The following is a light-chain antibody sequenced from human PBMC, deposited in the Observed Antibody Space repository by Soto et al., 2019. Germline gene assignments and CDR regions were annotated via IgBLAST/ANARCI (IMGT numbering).Light chain of an antibody. CDR1: QTISSGF. CDR3: QQYGGSPGT. V-gene: IGKV3-20*01. J-gene: IGKJ1*01. CDR2: DAS. Sequence: EIVLTQSPGILYLSPGDRATLSCRASQTISSGFLAWYQQKVGQAPRLLIYDASNRATGVPDRFSGSGSGTDFSLTISRLEPEDFAVYFCQQYGGSPGTFGQGTKVDIK.